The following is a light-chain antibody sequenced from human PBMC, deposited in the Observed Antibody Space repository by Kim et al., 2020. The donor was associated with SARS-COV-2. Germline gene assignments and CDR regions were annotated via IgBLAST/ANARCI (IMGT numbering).Light chain of an antibody. Sequence: QAGLTQPPSVSKGLRQTATLTCTGNSNNVGNQGAAWLQQHQGHPPKLLSYRNNNRPSGISERLSASRSGNTASLTITGLQPEDEADYYCSAWDFSLNGWVFRGGTHLTVL. V-gene: IGLV10-54*01. CDR3: SAWDFSLNGWV. J-gene: IGLJ3*02. CDR1: SNNVGNQG. CDR2: RNN.